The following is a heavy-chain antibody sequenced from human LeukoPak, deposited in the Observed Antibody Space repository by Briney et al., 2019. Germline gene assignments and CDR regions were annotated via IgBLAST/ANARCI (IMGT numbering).Heavy chain of an antibody. CDR2: IYYSGST. CDR3: ARDLEAATPYYYGMDV. V-gene: IGHV4-61*01. Sequence: SETLSLTCTVSGGSISSGSYYWSWIRQPPGKGLEWIGYIYYSGSTNYNPSLKSRVTISVDTSKNQFSLKLSSVTAADTAVYYCARDLEAATPYYYGMDVWGQGTTVTVSS. CDR1: GGSISSGSYY. J-gene: IGHJ6*02. D-gene: IGHD5-24*01.